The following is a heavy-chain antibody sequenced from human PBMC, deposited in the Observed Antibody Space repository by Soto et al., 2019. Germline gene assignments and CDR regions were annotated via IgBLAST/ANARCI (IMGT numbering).Heavy chain of an antibody. CDR2: IYYSGST. D-gene: IGHD2-21*01. CDR3: AKREGEDPLSGYYYMDV. J-gene: IGHJ6*03. CDR1: GGSISNYY. Sequence: SETLSLTCTVSGGSISNYYWSWIRQPPGKGLEYIGYIYYSGSTNYNPSLKSRVTISVDTSKNQFSLKLNSVTAADTAVYYCAKREGEDPLSGYYYMDVWGKGTTVTVSS. V-gene: IGHV4-59*08.